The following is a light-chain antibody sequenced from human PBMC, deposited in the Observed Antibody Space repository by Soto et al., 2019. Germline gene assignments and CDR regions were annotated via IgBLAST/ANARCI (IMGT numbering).Light chain of an antibody. CDR2: EVN. CDR1: SSDVGGYNY. J-gene: IGLJ1*01. V-gene: IGLV2-8*01. Sequence: SALTQPPSASGSPGHSVAICCTGTSSDVGGYNYVSWYQQHPGKAPKLMIYEVNKRPSGVPDRFSGSKSGNTASLTVSGLQAEDEADYYCSSYAGSSNVFGTGTKVTVL. CDR3: SSYAGSSNV.